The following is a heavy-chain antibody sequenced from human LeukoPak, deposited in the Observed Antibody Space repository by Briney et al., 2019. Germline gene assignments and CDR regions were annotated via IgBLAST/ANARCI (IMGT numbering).Heavy chain of an antibody. CDR3: ARLQYYYDSNGYYSLYYFDY. J-gene: IGHJ4*02. CDR1: GGSIVSRDW. D-gene: IGHD3-22*01. CDR2: IYYSGST. V-gene: IGHV4-39*01. Sequence: SETLSLTCAVSGGSIVSRDWWTWVRQPPGKGLEWIGNIYYSGSTYYNPSLRSRLTISLDTSKNQFSLTLSSVTAADTAVYYCARLQYYYDSNGYYSLYYFDYWGQGTVVTVSS.